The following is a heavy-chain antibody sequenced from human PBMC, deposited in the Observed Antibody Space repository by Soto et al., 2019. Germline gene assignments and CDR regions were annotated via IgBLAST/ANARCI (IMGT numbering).Heavy chain of an antibody. V-gene: IGHV3-7*01. D-gene: IGHD5-18*01. J-gene: IGHJ3*02. CDR2: IKQDGTEE. Sequence: PGGSLRLSCAASGFTFSRYWMNWVRQAPGKGLEWVANIKQDGTEENYVDSVKGRFTISRDNARKSLYLQMDSLRAEDTAVYFCARGDTPMITGMDSFDIWGQGTMVTVSS. CDR3: ARGDTPMITGMDSFDI. CDR1: GFTFSRYW.